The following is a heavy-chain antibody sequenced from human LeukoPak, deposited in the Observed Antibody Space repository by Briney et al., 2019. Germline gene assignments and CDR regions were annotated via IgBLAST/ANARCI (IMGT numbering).Heavy chain of an antibody. D-gene: IGHD4-23*01. CDR2: IYYSGST. Sequence: SETLSLTCTVSGGSISSHYRSWIRQPPGKGLEWIGYIYYSGSTNYNPSLKSRVTISVDTSKNQFSLKLSSVTAADTAVYYCASADGGNSDAFDIWGQGTMVTVSS. CDR3: ASADGGNSDAFDI. J-gene: IGHJ3*02. CDR1: GGSISSHY. V-gene: IGHV4-59*11.